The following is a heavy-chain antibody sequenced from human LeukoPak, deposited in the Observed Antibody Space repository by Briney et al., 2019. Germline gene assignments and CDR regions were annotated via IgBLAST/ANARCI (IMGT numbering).Heavy chain of an antibody. J-gene: IGHJ3*02. CDR2: IFYIGST. CDR1: DDSFSSHY. V-gene: IGHV4-59*11. D-gene: IGHD4-17*01. Sequence: SETLSLTCAVSDDSFSSHYWTWIRQPPGKGLEWFGYIFYIGSTNYNPSLKSRVTISIDTSKNQFSLKLSSVTAADTAVYYCARDLVTVTKGFDIWGQGTMVSVSS. CDR3: ARDLVTVTKGFDI.